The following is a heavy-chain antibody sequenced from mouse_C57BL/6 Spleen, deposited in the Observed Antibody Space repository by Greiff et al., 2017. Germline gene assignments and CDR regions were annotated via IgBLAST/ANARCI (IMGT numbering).Heavy chain of an antibody. J-gene: IGHJ4*01. V-gene: IGHV1-80*01. CDR3: ASGYFYAMDY. CDR1: GYAFSSYW. D-gene: IGHD2-3*01. Sequence: VQLQQSGAELVKPGASVKISCKASGYAFSSYWMTWVKPRPGKGLEWSGQLYPGDGATNYNGKFKGKATLTADKSSSTAYMQLSSLTSEDSAVYFCASGYFYAMDYWGQGTSVTVSS. CDR2: LYPGDGAT.